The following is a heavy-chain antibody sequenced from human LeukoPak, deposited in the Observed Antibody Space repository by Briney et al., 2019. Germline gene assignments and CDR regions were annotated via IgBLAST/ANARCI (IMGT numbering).Heavy chain of an antibody. CDR3: ARRHFYASGSHP. J-gene: IGHJ5*02. CDR1: GYTFTDYD. Sequence: GASVKVSCKTSGYTFTDYDINWVRQAPGQGLEWMGWMNPDNGDTGYAQKFQGRLTMTRNTSIATAYMQLSSLNYEDTAVYYCARRHFYASGSHPWGQGTLVTVSS. D-gene: IGHD3-10*01. CDR2: MNPDNGDT. V-gene: IGHV1-8*01.